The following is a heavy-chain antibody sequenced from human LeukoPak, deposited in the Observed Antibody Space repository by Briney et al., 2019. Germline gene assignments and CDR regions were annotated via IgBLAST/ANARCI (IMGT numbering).Heavy chain of an antibody. J-gene: IGHJ4*02. V-gene: IGHV1-8*01. CDR3: ARVPYSSGWYEGEY. CDR1: GYTFTSYD. CDR2: VNPNSGNT. D-gene: IGHD6-19*01. Sequence: ASVKVSCKASGYTFTSYDINWVRQATGQGLEWMGWVNPNSGNTGYAQKFQGRVTMTRNTSTSTAYMELSSLRAEDTAVYYCARVPYSSGWYEGEYWGQGTLVTVSS.